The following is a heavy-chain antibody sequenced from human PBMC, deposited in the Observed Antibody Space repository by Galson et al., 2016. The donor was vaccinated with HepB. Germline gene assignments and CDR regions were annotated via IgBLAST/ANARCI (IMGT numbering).Heavy chain of an antibody. J-gene: IGHJ4*02. V-gene: IGHV2-70*01. Sequence: PALVKPTQTLTLTCTFSGFSLRTTGMCVSWFRQPPGKALEWLALIDWDDDEDYNTSLKTRLTISKDTSKNQVVLTMTNMDPVDTATYYCARIRRDTSGYPIDYWGQGTLVTVSS. CDR3: ARIRRDTSGYPIDY. D-gene: IGHD3-22*01. CDR2: IDWDDDE. CDR1: GFSLRTTGMC.